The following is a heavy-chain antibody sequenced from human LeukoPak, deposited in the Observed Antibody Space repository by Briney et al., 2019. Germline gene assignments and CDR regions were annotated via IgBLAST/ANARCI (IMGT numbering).Heavy chain of an antibody. D-gene: IGHD1-26*01. CDR1: GGTISRCY. CDR3: ARHASAVGALFI. J-gene: IGHJ4*02. V-gene: IGHV4-59*08. Sequence: SETLSLTCTVSGGTISRCYWSWIRQSPGGGLELIGYSYSSGSTNSNPSLKSRVSISVDMSTNEFSLKLNSVTAADTAVYYCARHASAVGALFIWGQGTMVTVSS. CDR2: SYSSGST.